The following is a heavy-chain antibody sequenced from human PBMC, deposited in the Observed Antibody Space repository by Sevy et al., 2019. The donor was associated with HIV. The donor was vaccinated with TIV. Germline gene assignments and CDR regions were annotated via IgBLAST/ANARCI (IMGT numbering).Heavy chain of an antibody. J-gene: IGHJ6*02. Sequence: SETLSLTCTVSGGSISSYYWSWIRQPAGKGLEWIERIYTSGSTNYNPSLKSRVTMSVDTSKNQFSLKLSSVTAADTAVYYCARGLVDTAILYYYYYGMDVWGQGTTVTVSS. V-gene: IGHV4-4*07. CDR3: ARGLVDTAILYYYYYGMDV. D-gene: IGHD5-18*01. CDR1: GGSISSYY. CDR2: IYTSGST.